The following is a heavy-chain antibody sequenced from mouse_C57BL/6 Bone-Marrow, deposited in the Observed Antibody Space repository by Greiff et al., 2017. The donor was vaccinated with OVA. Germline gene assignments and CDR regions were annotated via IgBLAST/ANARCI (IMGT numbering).Heavy chain of an antibody. V-gene: IGHV14-2*01. D-gene: IGHD4-1*01. Sequence: EVKLVESGAELVKPGASVKLSCTASGFNIKDYYMHWVKQRTEQGLEWIGRIDPEDGETKYAPKFQGKATISADTSSNTAYLQLSSLTSEDTAVDYCASSYWDDDFDYWGQGTTLTVSS. CDR3: ASSYWDDDFDY. CDR2: IDPEDGET. CDR1: GFNIKDYY. J-gene: IGHJ2*01.